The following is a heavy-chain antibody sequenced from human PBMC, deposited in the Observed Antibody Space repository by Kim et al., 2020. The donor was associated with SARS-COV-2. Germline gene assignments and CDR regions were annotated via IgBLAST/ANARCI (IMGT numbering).Heavy chain of an antibody. D-gene: IGHD3-9*01. CDR1: GFTFSSYG. J-gene: IGHJ6*02. CDR3: ARDNLYYDILTGYLPSYCCHYYGMDV. CDR2: ISYDGSNK. V-gene: IGHV3-33*05. Sequence: GGSLRLSCAASGFTFSSYGMHWVRQAPGKGLEWVAVISYDGSNKYYADSVKGRFTISRDNSKNTLYLQMNSLRAEDTAVYYCARDNLYYDILTGYLPSYCCHYYGMDVWGQGTTVTVSS.